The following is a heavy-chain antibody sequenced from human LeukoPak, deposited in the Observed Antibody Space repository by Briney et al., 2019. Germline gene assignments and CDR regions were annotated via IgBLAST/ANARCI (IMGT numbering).Heavy chain of an antibody. V-gene: IGHV1-8*03. CDR2: MNPNSGNT. D-gene: IGHD2-2*01. Sequence: ASVKVSCKASGYTFTSYDINWVRQATGQGLEWMGWMNPNSGNTGYAQKFQGRVTITRNTSISTAYMELSSLRSEDTAVYCCARGLDGGCSSTSCYALTVWFDPWGQGTLVTVSS. CDR1: GYTFTSYD. J-gene: IGHJ5*02. CDR3: ARGLDGGCSSTSCYALTVWFDP.